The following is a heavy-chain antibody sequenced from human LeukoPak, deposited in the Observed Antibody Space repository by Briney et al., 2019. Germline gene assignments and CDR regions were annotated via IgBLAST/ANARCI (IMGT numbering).Heavy chain of an antibody. J-gene: IGHJ6*04. D-gene: IGHD6-13*01. Sequence: SVKVSCKASGGTVSSYAISWVRQAPGQGLEWMGEIIPIFGKANYAQKFHGRVTITADKSTSTDYMELSSLRSEDTAVYYCARDHSSWDYYYYHMHLWGKGTTVTVPS. CDR1: GGTVSSYA. V-gene: IGHV1-69*06. CDR3: ARDHSSWDYYYYHMHL. CDR2: IIPIFGKA.